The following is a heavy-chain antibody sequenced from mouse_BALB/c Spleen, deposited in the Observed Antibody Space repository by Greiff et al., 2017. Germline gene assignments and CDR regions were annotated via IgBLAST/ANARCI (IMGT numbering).Heavy chain of an antibody. CDR1: GYTFTDYE. V-gene: IGHV1-15*01. CDR3: TRPGWFAY. CDR2: IDPETGGT. Sequence: QVQLQQSGAELVRPGASVTLSCKASGYTFTDYEMHWVKQTPVHGLEWIGAIDPETGGTAYNQKFKGKATLTADKSSSTAYMELRSLTSEDSAVYYCTRPGWFAYWGQGTLVTVSA. J-gene: IGHJ3*01.